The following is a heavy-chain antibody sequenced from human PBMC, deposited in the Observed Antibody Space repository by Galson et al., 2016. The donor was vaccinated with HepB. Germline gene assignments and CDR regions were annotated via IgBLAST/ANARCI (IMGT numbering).Heavy chain of an antibody. CDR3: ARNRHCSGGSCYGA. CDR1: GFSLGNYW. CDR2: IKNDGSEI. Sequence: SLRLSCAASGFSLGNYWMNWARQAPGKGLEWLANIKNDGSEINYVDSVKGRFTISRDSSKNTLYLQMNSLRAEDTAVYYSARNRHCSGGSCYGAWGQGTLVTVSS. V-gene: IGHV3-7*02. J-gene: IGHJ5*02. D-gene: IGHD2-15*01.